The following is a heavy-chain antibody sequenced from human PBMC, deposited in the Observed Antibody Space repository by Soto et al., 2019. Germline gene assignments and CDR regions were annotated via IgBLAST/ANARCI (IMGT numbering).Heavy chain of an antibody. Sequence: GGSLRLSCAASGFAFSNFAMSWVRQAPGKGLEWVSAIGSGSRGTHYAESVEDRFTISRDNSKHTLFLLMNSLRADDAAVYYCAASESYHKAAYWGQGTLVTVSS. J-gene: IGHJ4*02. CDR2: IGSGSRGT. CDR1: GFAFSNFA. V-gene: IGHV3-23*01. D-gene: IGHD3-10*01. CDR3: AASESYHKAAY.